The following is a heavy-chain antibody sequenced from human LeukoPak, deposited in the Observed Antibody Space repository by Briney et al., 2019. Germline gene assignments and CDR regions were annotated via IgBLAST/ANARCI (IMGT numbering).Heavy chain of an antibody. J-gene: IGHJ4*02. CDR1: GGSFSGYY. CDR3: ARGCRGYSYGYRPPFDY. CDR2: INHSGST. Sequence: SETLSLTCAVSGGSFSGYYWSWIRQPPGKGLEWIGEINHSGSTNYNPSLKSRVTISVDTSKNQFSLKLSSVTAADTAVYYCARGCRGYSYGYRPPFDYWGQGTLVTVSS. V-gene: IGHV4-34*01. D-gene: IGHD5-18*01.